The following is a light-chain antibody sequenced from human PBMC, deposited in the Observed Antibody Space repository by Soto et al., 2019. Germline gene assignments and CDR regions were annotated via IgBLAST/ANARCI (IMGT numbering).Light chain of an antibody. Sequence: DIQMTQSPSSVSASVGDRVTITCRASQGFSSWLAWYQQKPGKAPKLLIYAASTLQSGVPSRFSGSGSGTEFTLTISSLQSEDVAVYYCQQYDNWPPYTFGQGTKVDIK. CDR1: QGFSSW. J-gene: IGKJ2*01. CDR2: AAS. CDR3: QQYDNWPPYT. V-gene: IGKV1-12*01.